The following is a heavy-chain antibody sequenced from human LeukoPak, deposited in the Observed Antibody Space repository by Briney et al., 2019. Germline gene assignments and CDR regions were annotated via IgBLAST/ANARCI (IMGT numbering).Heavy chain of an antibody. J-gene: IGHJ6*02. V-gene: IGHV3-48*03. CDR3: ARRTYGMDV. CDR2: ISSSGSTI. Sequence: GGSLRLSCAASGFTFSSYEMNWVRRAPGKGLEWVSCISSSGSTIYYADSVKGRFTISRDNARNSLYLQMNSLRVEDTAVYYCARRTYGMDVWGQGTTVTVSS. CDR1: GFTFSSYE.